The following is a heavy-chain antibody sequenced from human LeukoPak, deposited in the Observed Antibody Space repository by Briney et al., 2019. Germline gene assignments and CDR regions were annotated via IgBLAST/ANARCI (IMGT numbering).Heavy chain of an antibody. J-gene: IGHJ4*02. CDR2: IKTDGSST. D-gene: IGHD6-13*01. CDR3: VRDRAVAAPGNFGGD. Sequence: GGSLRLSCAASGFTFSTYWMHWVRQAPGKGLVWVSRIKTDGSSTSYADSVKGRFTISRDNAKNTLYLQMNSLIAEDTAVYYCVRDRAVAAPGNFGGDWGQGTLVTVSS. CDR1: GFTFSTYW. V-gene: IGHV3-74*01.